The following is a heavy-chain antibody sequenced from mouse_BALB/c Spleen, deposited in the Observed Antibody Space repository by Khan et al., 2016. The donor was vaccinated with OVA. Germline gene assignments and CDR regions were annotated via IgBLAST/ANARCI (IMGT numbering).Heavy chain of an antibody. CDR3: AGPAIARVVDAAYGSLDD. D-gene: IGHD1-1*01. CDR2: ISTGDTYT. V-gene: IGHV5-9-3*01. CDR1: GFTFSTYA. J-gene: IGHJ1*01. Sequence: EVELVESGGGLVKSGGSLKLSCAASGFTFSTYAMPWVRQTPEKRLEWVATISTGDTYTYYPDSVKGRFTISRDNAKNTLYLQMSSLRSEDTAVYDCAGPAIARVVDAAYGSLDDWGEGTTVTGST.